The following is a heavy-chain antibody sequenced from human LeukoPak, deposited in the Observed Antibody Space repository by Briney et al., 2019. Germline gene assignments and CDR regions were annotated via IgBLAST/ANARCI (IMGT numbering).Heavy chain of an antibody. Sequence: SETLSLTCAVYGGSFSGYYWSWIRQPPGKGLEWIREINHSGSTNYNPSLKSRVTISVDTSKNQFSLKLSSVTAADTAVYYCASTYCSGGSCYSGHDYWGQGTLVTVSS. CDR1: GGSFSGYY. CDR3: ASTYCSGGSCYSGHDY. J-gene: IGHJ4*02. CDR2: INHSGST. V-gene: IGHV4-34*01. D-gene: IGHD2-15*01.